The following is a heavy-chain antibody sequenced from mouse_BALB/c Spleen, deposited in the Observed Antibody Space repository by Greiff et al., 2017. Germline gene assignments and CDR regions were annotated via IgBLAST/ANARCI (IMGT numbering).Heavy chain of an antibody. CDR1: GYTFTSYY. D-gene: IGHD1-1*01. J-gene: IGHJ4*01. CDR2: IYPGNVNT. Sequence: QVQLQQSGAELVRPGTSVRISCKASGYTFTSYYIHWVKQRPGQGLEWIGWIYPGNVNTKYNEKFKGKATLTADKSSSTAYMQLSSLTSEDSAVYFCARYTTVAYYAMDYWGQGTSVTVSS. V-gene: IGHV1S56*01. CDR3: ARYTTVAYYAMDY.